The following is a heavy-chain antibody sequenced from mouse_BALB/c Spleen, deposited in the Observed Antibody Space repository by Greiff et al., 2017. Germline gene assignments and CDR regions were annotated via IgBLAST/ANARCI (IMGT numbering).Heavy chain of an antibody. CDR2: IWWDDDK. V-gene: IGHV8-8*01. Sequence: QVQLQQSGPGILQPSQTLSLTCSFSGFSLSTSGMGVGWIRQPSGKGLEWLAHIWWDDDKYYNTALKSGLTISKDTSKNQVFLKIASVDTADTATYYCARIARFYAMDYWGQGTSVTVSS. CDR1: GFSLSTSGMG. CDR3: ARIARFYAMDY. J-gene: IGHJ4*01.